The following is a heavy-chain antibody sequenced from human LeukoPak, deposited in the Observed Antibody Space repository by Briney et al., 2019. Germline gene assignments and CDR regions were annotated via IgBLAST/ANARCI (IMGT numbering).Heavy chain of an antibody. CDR1: GGSISSSNW. CDR2: IYHSGST. CDR3: ARASHWNQLHYFDY. J-gene: IGHJ4*02. V-gene: IGHV4-4*02. Sequence: PSGTLSLTCAASGGSISSSNWWSWVRPPPGKGLEWIGEIYHSGSTNYNPSLKSRVTISVDKSKNQFSLKLSSVTAADTAVYYCARASHWNQLHYFDYWGQGTLVTVPS. D-gene: IGHD1-1*01.